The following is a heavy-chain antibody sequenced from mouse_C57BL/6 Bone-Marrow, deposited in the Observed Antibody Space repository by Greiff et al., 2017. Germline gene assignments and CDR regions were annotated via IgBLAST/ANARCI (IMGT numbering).Heavy chain of an antibody. CDR3: ARADNYWFAD. D-gene: IGHD1-3*01. V-gene: IGHV1-19*01. J-gene: IGHJ3*01. Sequence: LKESGPVLVKPGASVKMSCKASGYTFTDYYMNWVKQSHGKSLEWIGVINPYNGGTSYNQKFKGKATLTVDKSSSTAYMELNSLTSEDSAVYYCARADNYWFADWGQGTLVTVSA. CDR2: INPYNGGT. CDR1: GYTFTDYY.